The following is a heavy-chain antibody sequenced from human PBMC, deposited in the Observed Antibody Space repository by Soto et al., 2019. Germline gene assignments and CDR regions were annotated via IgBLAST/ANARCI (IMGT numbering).Heavy chain of an antibody. V-gene: IGHV4-34*01. D-gene: IGHD3-9*01. J-gene: IGHJ4*02. Sequence: PSETLSLTCAVYGGSFSGYYWSWIRQPPGKGLEWIGEINHSGSTNYNPSLKSRVTISVDTSKNQFSLKLSSVTAADTAVYYCARWYYDILTGYSAVFDYWGQGTLVTVS. CDR2: INHSGST. CDR1: GGSFSGYY. CDR3: ARWYYDILTGYSAVFDY.